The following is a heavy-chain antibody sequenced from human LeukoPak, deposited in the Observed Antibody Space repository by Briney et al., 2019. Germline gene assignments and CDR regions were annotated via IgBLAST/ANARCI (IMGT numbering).Heavy chain of an antibody. J-gene: IGHJ6*03. CDR3: ARVPFLRYDFWSGYPVYMDV. CDR1: GGSFSSYY. CDR2: INHSGST. Sequence: SETQSLTCAVYGGSFSSYYWSWIRQPPGKGLEWIGEINHSGSTNYNPSLKSRVTISVDTSKNQFSLKLSSVTAADTAVYYCARVPFLRYDFWSGYPVYMDVWGKGTTVTVSS. V-gene: IGHV4-34*01. D-gene: IGHD3-3*01.